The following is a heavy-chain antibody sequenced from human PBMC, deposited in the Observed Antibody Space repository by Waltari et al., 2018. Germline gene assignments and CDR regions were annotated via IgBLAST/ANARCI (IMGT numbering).Heavy chain of an antibody. Sequence: EVQLVESGGGLVQTGRSLRLSCAASGVTFGDYAMHWVRLAPGKGLGLVSDFIWNGVIIDYAGTVNARLTICEDHARSPRYLQMHSLGAVDTALYDCTKEARAEYYYYLDGWGIGTTVTVSS. CDR3: TKEARAEYYYYLDG. CDR1: GVTFGDYA. J-gene: IGHJ6*03. CDR2: FIWNGVII. V-gene: IGHV3-9*01.